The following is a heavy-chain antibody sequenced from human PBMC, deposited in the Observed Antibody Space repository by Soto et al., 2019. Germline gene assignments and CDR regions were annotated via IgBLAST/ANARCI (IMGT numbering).Heavy chain of an antibody. V-gene: IGHV4-59*01. CDR3: AGSRHYNWFDP. CDR1: GGSTSSYY. D-gene: IGHD6-13*01. CDR2: IYYSGST. J-gene: IGHJ5*02. Sequence: PSETRCLTWTGSGGSTSSYYWSLFRQPPGKGLEWIGYIYYSGSTNYNPSLKSRVTISVDTSKNQFSLKLSSVTAADTAVYYCAGSRHYNWFDPWGQGTLVSVSS.